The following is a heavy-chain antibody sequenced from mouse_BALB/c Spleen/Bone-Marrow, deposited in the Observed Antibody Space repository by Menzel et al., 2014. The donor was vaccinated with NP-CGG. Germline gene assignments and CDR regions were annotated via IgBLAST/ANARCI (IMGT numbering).Heavy chain of an antibody. CDR3: AGVTEFAY. CDR1: GFIFSSYA. D-gene: IGHD2-3*01. J-gene: IGHJ3*01. Sequence: EVKLVESGGGLVKPGGSLKLSCAASGFIFSSYAMSWVRQTPEKRLEWVATISSGGSYTYYPDSVRGRFTISRDNAKNTLYLQMSSLRSEDTAMYYCAGVTEFAYWGQGTLVTVSA. V-gene: IGHV5-9-1*01. CDR2: ISSGGSYT.